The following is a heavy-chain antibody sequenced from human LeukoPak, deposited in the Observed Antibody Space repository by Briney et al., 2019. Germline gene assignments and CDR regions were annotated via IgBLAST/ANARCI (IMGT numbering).Heavy chain of an antibody. D-gene: IGHD1-14*01. Sequence: GGSLRLSCAASGFTFSDYYMSWIRQAPGKGLEWVSYTSSSSSYTNYADSVKGRFTISRDNAKNSLYLQMNSLRAEDTAVYYCARVPERGRGYFDYWGQGTLVTVSS. CDR2: TSSSSSYT. V-gene: IGHV3-11*06. CDR1: GFTFSDYY. J-gene: IGHJ4*02. CDR3: ARVPERGRGYFDY.